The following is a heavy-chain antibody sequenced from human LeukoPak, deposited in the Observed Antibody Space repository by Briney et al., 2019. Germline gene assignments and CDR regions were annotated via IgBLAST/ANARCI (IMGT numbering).Heavy chain of an antibody. Sequence: EASVKVSCKASGYTFTSYGISWVRQAPGQGLEWMGWISAYNGNTNYAQKLQGRVTMTTDTSTSTAYMELRSLRSDDTAMYYCARWFGEYGADYFDYWGQGTLVTVSS. CDR2: ISAYNGNT. CDR3: ARWFGEYGADYFDY. D-gene: IGHD3-10*01. V-gene: IGHV1-18*01. CDR1: GYTFTSYG. J-gene: IGHJ4*02.